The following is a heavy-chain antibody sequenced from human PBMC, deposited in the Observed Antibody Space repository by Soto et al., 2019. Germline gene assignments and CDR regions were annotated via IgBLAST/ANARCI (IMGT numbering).Heavy chain of an antibody. D-gene: IGHD6-19*01. CDR2: IIPIFGTA. J-gene: IGHJ4*02. CDR1: GGTFSSYA. CDR3: ALVYSSGWSYYFDY. V-gene: IGHV1-69*13. Sequence: SVKVSCKASGGTFSSYAISRVRQAPGQGLEWMGGIIPIFGTANYAQKFQGRVTITADESTSTAYMELSSLRSEDTAVYYCALVYSSGWSYYFDYWGQGTLVTVSS.